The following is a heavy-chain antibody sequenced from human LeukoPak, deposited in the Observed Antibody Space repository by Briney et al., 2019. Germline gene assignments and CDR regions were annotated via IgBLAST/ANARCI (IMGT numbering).Heavy chain of an antibody. V-gene: IGHV4-31*03. J-gene: IGHJ4*02. Sequence: SQTLSLTCTVSGGSISSGGYYWSWIRQHPGKGLEWIGYIYYSGSTYYNPSLKSRVTISVDTSKNQFSLKLSSVTAADTAVYYCARSGSMPPVIAGGGGNDYWGQGTLVTVSS. CDR1: GGSISSGGYY. CDR3: ARSGSMPPVIAGGGGNDY. D-gene: IGHD2/OR15-2a*01. CDR2: IYYSGST.